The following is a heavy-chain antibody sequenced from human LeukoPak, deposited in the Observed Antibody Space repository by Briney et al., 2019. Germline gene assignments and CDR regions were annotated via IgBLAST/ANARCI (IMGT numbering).Heavy chain of an antibody. V-gene: IGHV4-30-2*02. CDR2: IFHSGST. D-gene: IGHD3-22*01. J-gene: IGHJ3*02. Sequence: SETLSLTCTVSGGSFSSGGYYWSWLRQPPGKGLEWIGYIFHSGSTYYNPSLKSRVTMSVDRSKNQFSLKLSSVTAADTAVYYCARRLIVEAFDIWGQGTMVTVSS. CDR1: GGSFSSGGYY. CDR3: ARRLIVEAFDI.